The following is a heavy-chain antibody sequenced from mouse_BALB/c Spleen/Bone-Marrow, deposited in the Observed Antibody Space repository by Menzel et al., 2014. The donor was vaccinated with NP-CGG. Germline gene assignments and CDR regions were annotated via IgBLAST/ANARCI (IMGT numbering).Heavy chain of an antibody. J-gene: IGHJ4*01. V-gene: IGHV1-4*02. CDR3: AKINYGYYAVDY. D-gene: IGHD1-1*01. Sequence: VQLQQSAAELARPGASVKMSCKASGYIFTTFTMHWVQQRPGQGLEWIGYINPSSGYTEYNQKFRDKTTLTADKSSSTAYMQLSSLTSEDSAVYYCAKINYGYYAVDYWGQGTSVTVSS. CDR1: GYIFTTFT. CDR2: INPSSGYT.